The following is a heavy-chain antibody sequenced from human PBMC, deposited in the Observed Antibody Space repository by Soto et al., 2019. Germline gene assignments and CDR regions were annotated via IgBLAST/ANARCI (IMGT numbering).Heavy chain of an antibody. J-gene: IGHJ3*02. D-gene: IGHD4-17*01. Sequence: SETLSLTCSVSGASIYNGGYFWSWIRQSPGKGLEWIGHIHNSGSPYNNPSLKSRVTISVDTSKNQFSLKLSSVTAADTAVYYCARRYGKNAFAIWGQGTMVTVSS. V-gene: IGHV4-30-4*01. CDR1: GASIYNGGYF. CDR2: IHNSGSP. CDR3: ARRYGKNAFAI.